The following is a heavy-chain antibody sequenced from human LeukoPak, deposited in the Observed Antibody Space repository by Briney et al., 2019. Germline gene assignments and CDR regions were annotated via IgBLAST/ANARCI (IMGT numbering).Heavy chain of an antibody. V-gene: IGHV3-23*01. Sequence: GGSLRLSCAASGFTFSSYAMSWVRQAPGKGLEWVSAISGSGGSTYYADSVKGRFTISRDNSKNTLYLQMNSLRAEDTAVCYCAKDSNGSGYYLYYFDYWGQGTLVTVSS. CDR3: AKDSNGSGYYLYYFDY. D-gene: IGHD3-22*01. J-gene: IGHJ4*02. CDR2: ISGSGGST. CDR1: GFTFSSYA.